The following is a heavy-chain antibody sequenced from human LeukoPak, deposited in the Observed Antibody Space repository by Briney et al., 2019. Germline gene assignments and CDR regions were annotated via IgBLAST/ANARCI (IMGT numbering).Heavy chain of an antibody. CDR3: AREDGYDFRGFDY. Sequence: GGSLRLSCAASGFTFSSYAMNWVRQAPGKGLEWVSAISGSGGNTYYADSVKGRFTISRDNSKNTLYLQMNSLRAEDTAVYYCAREDGYDFRGFDYWGQGTLVTVSS. V-gene: IGHV3-23*01. CDR2: ISGSGGNT. D-gene: IGHD5-12*01. CDR1: GFTFSSYA. J-gene: IGHJ4*02.